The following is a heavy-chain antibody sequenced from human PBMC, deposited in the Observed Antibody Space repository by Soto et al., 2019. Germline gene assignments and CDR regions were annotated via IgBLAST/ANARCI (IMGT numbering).Heavy chain of an antibody. CDR2: IYHSCST. CDR3: ARAHYCSGGSCYEAN. CDR1: GGSISSGGYS. D-gene: IGHD2-15*01. J-gene: IGHJ4*02. Sequence: SETLSLTCAVSGGSISSGGYSWSWIRQPPGKGLEWFGYIYHSCSTYYNLSLKSRVTISVDRSKNQFSLKLSSVTAADTPMYYCARAHYCSGGSCYEANLDQGTLVTVST. V-gene: IGHV4-30-2*01.